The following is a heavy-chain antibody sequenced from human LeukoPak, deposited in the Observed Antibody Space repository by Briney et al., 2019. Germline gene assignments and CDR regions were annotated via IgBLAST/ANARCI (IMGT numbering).Heavy chain of an antibody. V-gene: IGHV3-23*01. CDR3: AKDVGTVYYYYMDV. Sequence: GGSLRLSCAASGFTFSSYAMRWVRQAPGKGLEWVSAIRGSGDSTNYADSVKGRFTISRDNSKNTLYLQMNSLRAEDTAVYYCAKDVGTVYYYYMDVWGKGTTVTVSS. J-gene: IGHJ6*03. D-gene: IGHD2-8*02. CDR2: IRGSGDST. CDR1: GFTFSSYA.